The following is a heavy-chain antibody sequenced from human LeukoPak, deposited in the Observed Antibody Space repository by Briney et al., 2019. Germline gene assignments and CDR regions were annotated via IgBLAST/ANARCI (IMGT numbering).Heavy chain of an antibody. CDR1: GVTFSNYW. V-gene: IGHV3-7*05. Sequence: GGSLRLSCTATGVTFSNYWMSWVRQTPEKGLEWVANIKQDGSETVYVDSVKGRFTISRDNAQSSLYLQMNSLRAEATAVYYCASDPYSSSGSLGMDVWGQGTA. J-gene: IGHJ6*02. D-gene: IGHD6-13*01. CDR2: IKQDGSET. CDR3: ASDPYSSSGSLGMDV.